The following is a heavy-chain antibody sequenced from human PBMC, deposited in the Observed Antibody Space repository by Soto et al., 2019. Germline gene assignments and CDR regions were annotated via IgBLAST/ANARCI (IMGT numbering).Heavy chain of an antibody. V-gene: IGHV4-34*01. CDR1: GGSFSGYY. CDR3: ARGGAPRIAAAGVYYYYYYMDV. D-gene: IGHD6-13*01. J-gene: IGHJ6*03. Sequence: SETLSLTCAVYGGSFSGYYWSWIRQPPGKGLEWIGEINHSGSTNYNPSLKSRVTISVDTSKNQFSLRLGSVTAADTAVYYCARGGAPRIAAAGVYYYYYYMDVWGKGTTVTVSS. CDR2: INHSGST.